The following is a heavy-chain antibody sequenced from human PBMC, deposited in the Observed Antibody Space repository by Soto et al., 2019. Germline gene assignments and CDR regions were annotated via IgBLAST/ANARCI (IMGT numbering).Heavy chain of an antibody. Sequence: GGSRRLSWSASGFTFSSYAMHWVRQAPGKGLEYVSAISSNGGSTYYADSVKGRFTISRDNSKNTLYLQMSSLRAEDTAVYYCVKDRNSGSYPNHDAFDIWGQGTMVTVSS. V-gene: IGHV3-64D*06. CDR3: VKDRNSGSYPNHDAFDI. J-gene: IGHJ3*02. CDR2: ISSNGGST. CDR1: GFTFSSYA. D-gene: IGHD1-26*01.